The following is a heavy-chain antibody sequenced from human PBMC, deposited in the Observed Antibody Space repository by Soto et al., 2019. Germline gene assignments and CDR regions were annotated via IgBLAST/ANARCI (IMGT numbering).Heavy chain of an antibody. J-gene: IGHJ6*03. Sequence: GGSLRLSCAASGFTFSDYYMSWIRQAPGKGLEWVSYISSSGSTIYYADSVKGRFTISRDNAKNSLYLQMNSLRAEDTAVYYCAREFPLGSGSYYNYYYYMDVWGKGTTVTVSS. CDR3: AREFPLGSGSYYNYYYYMDV. D-gene: IGHD3-10*01. CDR2: ISSSGSTI. CDR1: GFTFSDYY. V-gene: IGHV3-11*01.